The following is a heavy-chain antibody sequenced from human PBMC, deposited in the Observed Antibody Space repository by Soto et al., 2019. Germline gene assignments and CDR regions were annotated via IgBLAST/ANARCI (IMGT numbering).Heavy chain of an antibody. V-gene: IGHV1-69*02. CDR2: FNPILSFS. D-gene: IGHD3-10*01. CDR1: GDTFNFYT. J-gene: IGHJ4*02. CDR3: ATSFGSGSRAFDY. Sequence: QVQLVQSGAEVKKPGSSVKVSCKASGDTFNFYTINWVRQAPGLGLEWMGRFNPILSFSNSALKFQGRVTLTADKYTRTAYMVLSSLRSEDTAIYYCATSFGSGSRAFDYWGQGALVTVSS.